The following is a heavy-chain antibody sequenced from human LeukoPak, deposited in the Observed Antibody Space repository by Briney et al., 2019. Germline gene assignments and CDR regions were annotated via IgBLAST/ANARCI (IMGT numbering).Heavy chain of an antibody. D-gene: IGHD3-22*01. V-gene: IGHV1-2*02. CDR3: ASRVYYDSSGYYSDAFDI. J-gene: IGHJ3*02. Sequence: GASVMVSCKASGYTFTGYYMHWVRQAPGQGLEWMGWINPNSGGTNYAQKFQGRVTMTRDTSISTAYMELSRLRSDDTAVYYCASRVYYDSSGYYSDAFDIWGQGTMVTVSS. CDR2: INPNSGGT. CDR1: GYTFTGYY.